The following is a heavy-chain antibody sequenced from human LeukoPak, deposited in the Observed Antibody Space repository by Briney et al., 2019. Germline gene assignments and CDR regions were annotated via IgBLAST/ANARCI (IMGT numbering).Heavy chain of an antibody. D-gene: IGHD3-10*01. CDR1: GDSVSSNSAA. V-gene: IGHV6-1*01. Sequence: QTLSLTCAISGDSVSSNSAAWNWIRQSPSRGLEWLGRTYYRSKWYNDYAVSVKSRITINPDTSKNQFSLQLNSVTPEDTAVYYCVRGFRDYYGSGSYYNPYYYYYYYMDVWGKGTTVTISS. CDR3: VRGFRDYYGSGSYYNPYYYYYYYMDV. CDR2: TYYRSKWYN. J-gene: IGHJ6*03.